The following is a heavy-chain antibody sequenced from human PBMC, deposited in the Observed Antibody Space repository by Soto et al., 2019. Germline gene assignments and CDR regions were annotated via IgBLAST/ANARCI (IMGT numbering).Heavy chain of an antibody. Sequence: QVQLVESGGGVVQPGRSLRLSCAASGFTFSSYGMHWVRQAPGKGLEWVAVIWYDGSNKYYADSVKGRFTISRDNSKNTLYLQMHSLRAEDTALYYCARTGRRESSSIAARPFDYWGQGTLVTVSS. J-gene: IGHJ4*02. V-gene: IGHV3-33*01. CDR1: GFTFSSYG. CDR3: ARTGRRESSSIAARPFDY. CDR2: IWYDGSNK. D-gene: IGHD6-6*01.